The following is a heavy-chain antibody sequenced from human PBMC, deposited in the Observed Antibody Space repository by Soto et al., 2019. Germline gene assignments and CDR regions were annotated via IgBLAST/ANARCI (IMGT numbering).Heavy chain of an antibody. V-gene: IGHV4-39*01. Sequence: QLPLQESGPGLVKPSETLSLTCTVSGGSISSSSYYWGWIRQPPGKGLEWIGSIYYSGSTYYNPSLKSRVTISVDTSKNQFSLKLSSVTAADTAVYYCARLVRAAAGTVFDYWGQGTLVTVSS. D-gene: IGHD6-13*01. CDR2: IYYSGST. CDR3: ARLVRAAAGTVFDY. J-gene: IGHJ4*02. CDR1: GGSISSSSYY.